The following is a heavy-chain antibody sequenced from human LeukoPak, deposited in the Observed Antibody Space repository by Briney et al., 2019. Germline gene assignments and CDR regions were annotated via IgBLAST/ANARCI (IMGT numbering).Heavy chain of an antibody. CDR2: INHSGST. Sequence: SETLSLTCAVYGGSFSGYYWSWIRQPPGKWLEWIGEINHSGSTNYNPSLKSRVTISVDTSKNQFSLKLSSVTAADTAVYYCARRAVAGPRYFDYWGQGTLVTVSS. J-gene: IGHJ4*02. V-gene: IGHV4-34*01. CDR3: ARRAVAGPRYFDY. CDR1: GGSFSGYY. D-gene: IGHD6-19*01.